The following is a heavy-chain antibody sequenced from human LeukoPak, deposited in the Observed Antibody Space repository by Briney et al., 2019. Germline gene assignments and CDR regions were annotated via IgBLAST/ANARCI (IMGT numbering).Heavy chain of an antibody. Sequence: PGGSLRLSCAASGFTFSSYSMNWVRQAPGKGLEWVSSISSSSSYIYYADSVKGRFTISRDNAKNSLYLQMNSLRAEDTAVYYCARDGEPNSSSWFDRNNFFDYWGQGTLVTVSS. V-gene: IGHV3-21*01. D-gene: IGHD6-13*01. CDR3: ARDGEPNSSSWFDRNNFFDY. J-gene: IGHJ4*02. CDR2: ISSSSSYI. CDR1: GFTFSSYS.